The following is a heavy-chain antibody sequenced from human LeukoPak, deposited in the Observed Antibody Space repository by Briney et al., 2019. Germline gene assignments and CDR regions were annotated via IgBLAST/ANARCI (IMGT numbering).Heavy chain of an antibody. CDR3: AREKGVGYCSGGSCYYDKVYYYYMDV. CDR2: IYTSGST. J-gene: IGHJ6*03. CDR1: GYSISSGYY. D-gene: IGHD2-15*01. Sequence: SETLSLTCTVSGYSISSGYYWGWIRQPPGKGLEWIGRIYTSGSTNHNPSLKSRVTMSVDTSKNQFSLKLSSVTAADTAVYYCAREKGVGYCSGGSCYYDKVYYYYMDVWGKGTTVTISS. V-gene: IGHV4-38-2*02.